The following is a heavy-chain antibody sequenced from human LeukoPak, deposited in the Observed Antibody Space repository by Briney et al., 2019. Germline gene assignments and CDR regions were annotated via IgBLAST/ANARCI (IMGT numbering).Heavy chain of an antibody. CDR3: TRDQGLVCSGGSCYYFDY. Sequence: TGRPLRLSCTASGFTFGDYAMSWFRQAPGKGLEWVGFIRSKAYGGTTEYAASVKGRFTISRDDSKSIAYLQMNSLKTEDTAVYYCTRDQGLVCSGGSCYYFDYWGQGTLVTVSS. CDR1: GFTFGDYA. CDR2: IRSKAYGGTT. D-gene: IGHD2-15*01. J-gene: IGHJ4*02. V-gene: IGHV3-49*03.